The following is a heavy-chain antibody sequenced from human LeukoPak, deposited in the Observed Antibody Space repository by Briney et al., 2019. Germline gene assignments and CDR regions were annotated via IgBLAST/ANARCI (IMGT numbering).Heavy chain of an antibody. Sequence: SETLSLTCAVYGWSFSGYYWSCIRQPPGKVLEWIGEINHIGSTNYNPSLKSRVTISVDTSKNQFSLKLSSVTAADTAVYYCARGSGYSYGALYYYYGMDVWGQGTTVTVSS. D-gene: IGHD5-18*01. V-gene: IGHV4-34*01. CDR3: ARGSGYSYGALYYYYGMDV. CDR1: GWSFSGYY. J-gene: IGHJ6*02. CDR2: INHIGST.